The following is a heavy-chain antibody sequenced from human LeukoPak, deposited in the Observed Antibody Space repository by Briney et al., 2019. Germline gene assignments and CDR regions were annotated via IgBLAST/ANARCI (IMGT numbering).Heavy chain of an antibody. Sequence: AGGSLRLSCAASGFTFSSYAMSWVRQAPGKGLEWVSAISGSGGSTYYADSVKGRFTISRDNSKNTLYLQMNSLRAEDTAVYYCEKNGGIYDYVWGSYRYYFDYWGQGTLVTVSS. CDR1: GFTFSSYA. J-gene: IGHJ4*02. D-gene: IGHD3-16*02. CDR3: EKNGGIYDYVWGSYRYYFDY. V-gene: IGHV3-23*01. CDR2: ISGSGGST.